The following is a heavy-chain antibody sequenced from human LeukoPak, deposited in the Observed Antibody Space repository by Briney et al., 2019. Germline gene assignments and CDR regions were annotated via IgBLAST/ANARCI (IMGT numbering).Heavy chain of an antibody. J-gene: IGHJ3*02. Sequence: PSETLSLTCTVSGGSISSYYWSWIRQPPGKGLEWIGYIYYSGSTNSNPSLKSRVTISVDTSRNHLSLKLSSVTAADTAVYCCARHGGVVRGEGSDAFDIWGQGTMVTVSS. CDR3: ARHGGVVRGEGSDAFDI. D-gene: IGHD3-10*01. CDR2: IYYSGST. CDR1: GGSISSYY. V-gene: IGHV4-59*08.